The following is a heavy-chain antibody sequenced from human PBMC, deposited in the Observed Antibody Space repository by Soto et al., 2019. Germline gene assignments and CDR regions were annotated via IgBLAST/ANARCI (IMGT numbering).Heavy chain of an antibody. CDR1: GDSVSSNSAA. D-gene: IGHD3-16*02. Sequence: LSQTLSLTCAISGDSVSSNSAAWNWIRQSPSRGLEWLGRTYYRSKWYNDYAVSVKSRITINPDTSKNQFSLQLNSVTPEDTAVYYCARGPYDYIWGSYRHHDAFDIWGQGTMVTVSS. J-gene: IGHJ3*02. CDR2: TYYRSKWYN. CDR3: ARGPYDYIWGSYRHHDAFDI. V-gene: IGHV6-1*01.